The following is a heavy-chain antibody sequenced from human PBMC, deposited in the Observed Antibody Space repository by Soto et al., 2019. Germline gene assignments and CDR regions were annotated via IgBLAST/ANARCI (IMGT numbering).Heavy chain of an antibody. CDR2: INHSGST. CDR1: GGSFSGYY. J-gene: IGHJ6*02. CDR3: ARDPISSGWAMDV. D-gene: IGHD6-19*01. Sequence: SETLSLTCAVYGGSFSGYYWSWIRQPPGKGLEWIGKINHSGSTNYNPSLKSRVTISVDTSKNQFSLKLSSVTAADTAVYYCARDPISSGWAMDVWGQGTTVTVSS. V-gene: IGHV4-34*01.